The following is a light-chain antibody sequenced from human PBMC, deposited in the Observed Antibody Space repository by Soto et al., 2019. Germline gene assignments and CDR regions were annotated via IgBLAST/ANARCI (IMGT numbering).Light chain of an antibody. J-gene: IGKJ1*01. CDR3: QQYGSSGT. CDR2: GAS. Sequence: ETLMTQSPATLSVSPGERATLSCRASQSVSSSYLAWYQQKPGQAPRLLIYGASNRATGIPDRFSGSGSGTDFTLTVSRLEPEDFAVYYCQQYGSSGTFGQGTKVDI. CDR1: QSVSSSY. V-gene: IGKV3-20*01.